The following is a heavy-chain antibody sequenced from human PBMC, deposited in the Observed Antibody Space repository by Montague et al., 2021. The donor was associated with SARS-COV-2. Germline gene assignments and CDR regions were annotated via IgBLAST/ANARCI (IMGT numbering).Heavy chain of an antibody. CDR2: XYGDDEN. D-gene: IGHD3-9*01. V-gene: IGHV2-5*02. CDR1: GFSLSTSEVG. CDR3: AHFGILRYFDP. J-gene: IGHJ5*02. Sequence: PELVKPTQTLTLTCTFSGFSLSTSEVGVGWIRQPPGKAPEFLALXYGDDENRYKPSLKSRLTITKVTSKNQVVLTMTNVDPVDAATYYCAHFGILRYFDPWGQGTLVTVSS.